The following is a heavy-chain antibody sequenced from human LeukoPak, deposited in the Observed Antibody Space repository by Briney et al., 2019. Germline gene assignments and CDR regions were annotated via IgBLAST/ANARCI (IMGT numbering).Heavy chain of an antibody. CDR2: ISYDGSNK. Sequence: PGGSLRLSCVASGFTFSSYGMHWVRQAPGKGLEWVAVISYDGSNKYYADSVKGRFTISRDNSKNTLYLQMNSLRAEDTAVYYCAKGDGSPYDFWSGYSYYFDYWGQGTLVTVSS. J-gene: IGHJ4*02. D-gene: IGHD3-3*01. CDR1: GFTFSSYG. V-gene: IGHV3-30*18. CDR3: AKGDGSPYDFWSGYSYYFDY.